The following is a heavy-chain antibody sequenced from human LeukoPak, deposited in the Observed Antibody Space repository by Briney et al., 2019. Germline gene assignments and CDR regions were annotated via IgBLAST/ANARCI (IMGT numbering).Heavy chain of an antibody. CDR2: ISSSSYI. D-gene: IGHD3-16*02. V-gene: IGHV3-21*01. Sequence: GGSLRLSCAASGFTFSSYSMNWVRQAPGKGLEWVSSISSSSYIYYADSVKGRFTISRDNAKNSLYLQMNSLRAEDTAVYYCARDARFGFPSYDYVWGSYRHIDYWGQGTLVTVSS. CDR3: ARDARFGFPSYDYVWGSYRHIDY. J-gene: IGHJ4*02. CDR1: GFTFSSYS.